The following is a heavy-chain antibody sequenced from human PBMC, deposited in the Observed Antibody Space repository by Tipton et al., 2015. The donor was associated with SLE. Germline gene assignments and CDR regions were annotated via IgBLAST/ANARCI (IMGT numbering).Heavy chain of an antibody. Sequence: TLSLTCTVSGGSISSYYWSWIRQPPGKGLEWIGYIYYSGSTNYNPSLKSRVTISVDTSKNQFSLKLSSVTAADTAVYYCARARNYYGSVSYPDYWGQGTLVTVSS. J-gene: IGHJ4*02. V-gene: IGHV4-59*01. CDR3: ARARNYYGSVSYPDY. CDR2: IYYSGST. D-gene: IGHD3-10*01. CDR1: GGSISSYY.